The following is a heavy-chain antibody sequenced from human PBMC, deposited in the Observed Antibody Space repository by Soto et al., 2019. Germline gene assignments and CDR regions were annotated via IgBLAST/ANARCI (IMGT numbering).Heavy chain of an antibody. J-gene: IGHJ5*01. D-gene: IGHD3-22*01. V-gene: IGHV4-34*01. CDR3: STRAYDTNGYYRFDP. CDR2: IKHSGRV. CDR1: GGSFSGHS. Sequence: TLSLTCALLGGSFSGHSWTCIRLSPRTRRKWIGDIKHSGRVNYSPSLESPVTVPLDTSKNQSSLTLSAVTAADTAMDYCSTRAYDTNGYYRFDPWGQGTLVTVSS.